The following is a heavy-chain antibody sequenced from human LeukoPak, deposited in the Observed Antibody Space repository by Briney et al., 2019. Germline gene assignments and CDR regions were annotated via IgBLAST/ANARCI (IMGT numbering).Heavy chain of an antibody. CDR3: ARDSAYDFWSGYFFDY. J-gene: IGHJ4*02. CDR2: ISSSSSTI. Sequence: QPGGSLRLSCAASGFTFSSYSMNWVRQAPGKGLEWVSYISSSSSTIYYADSVEGRFTISRDNAKNSLYPQMNSLRAEDTAVYYCARDSAYDFWSGYFFDYWGQGTLVTVSS. V-gene: IGHV3-48*01. CDR1: GFTFSSYS. D-gene: IGHD3-3*01.